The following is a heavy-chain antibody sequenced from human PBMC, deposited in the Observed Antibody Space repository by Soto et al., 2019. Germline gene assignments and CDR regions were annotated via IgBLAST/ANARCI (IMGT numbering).Heavy chain of an antibody. Sequence: AGGKVSCEDSGYRCSTYPIHWVLQATGQRPDWMGWISGANDKTIYQQKFQGRVTITTDTSASTTYMALSTLRSDDTAVYYCARYGGPYSLDYWGQGTLVTVSS. CDR3: ARYGGPYSLDY. V-gene: IGHV1-3*01. J-gene: IGHJ4*02. CDR2: ISGANDKT. D-gene: IGHD1-26*01. CDR1: GYRCSTYP.